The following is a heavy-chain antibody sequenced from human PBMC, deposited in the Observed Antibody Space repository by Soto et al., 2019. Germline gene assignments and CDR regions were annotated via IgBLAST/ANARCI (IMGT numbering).Heavy chain of an antibody. CDR2: IYYSGST. V-gene: IGHV4-30-4*01. CDR3: IRGPQLVLYGWRLFDP. J-gene: IGHJ5*02. CDR1: GGSISSGDYY. D-gene: IGHD6-13*01. Sequence: QVQLQESGPGLVKPSQTLSLTCTVSGGSISSGDYYWSWIRQPPGKGLEWIGYIYYSGSTYYNPSLKSRITISVDTYKTQYSLTLSSVTAADTAAYYRIRGPQLVLYGWRLFDPCAHGTLLTVSS.